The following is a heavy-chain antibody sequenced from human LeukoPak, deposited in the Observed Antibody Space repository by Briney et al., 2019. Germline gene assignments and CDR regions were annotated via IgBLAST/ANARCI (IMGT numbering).Heavy chain of an antibody. CDR2: IIPIFGTA. D-gene: IGHD3-3*01. CDR3: ARDRSRKSRITIFGVVGDAFDI. CDR1: GGTFSSYA. J-gene: IGHJ3*02. Sequence: SVKVSCKASGGTFSSYAISWVRQAPGQGLEWMGGIIPIFGTANYAQKFQGRVTITADESTSTAYMELSSLRSEDTAVYYCARDRSRKSRITIFGVVGDAFDIWGQGTMVTVSS. V-gene: IGHV1-69*13.